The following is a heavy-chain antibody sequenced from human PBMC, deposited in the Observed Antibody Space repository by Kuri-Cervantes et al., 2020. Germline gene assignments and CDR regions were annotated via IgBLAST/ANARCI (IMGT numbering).Heavy chain of an antibody. CDR2: ISSSSSYI. CDR3: ARDGGSSSWYSLDGGMDV. J-gene: IGHJ6*02. V-gene: IGHV3-21*01. D-gene: IGHD6-13*01. Sequence: GESLKISCAASGFTFSSYSMNWVRQAPGEGLEWVSSISSSSSYIYYADSVKGRFTISRDNAKNSLYLQMNSLRAEDTAVYYCARDGGSSSWYSLDGGMDVWGQGTTVTVSS. CDR1: GFTFSSYS.